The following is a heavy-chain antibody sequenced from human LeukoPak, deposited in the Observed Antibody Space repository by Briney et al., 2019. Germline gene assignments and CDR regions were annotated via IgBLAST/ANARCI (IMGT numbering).Heavy chain of an antibody. Sequence: ASVKVSCKASGYTFTGYYMHWVRQAPGQGLEWMGWINPNSGGTNYAQKFQGRVTMTRDTSISTAYMELSRLRSDDTAVYYCERRNTYYYGSGSYLFDPWGQGTLVTVSS. V-gene: IGHV1-2*02. D-gene: IGHD3-10*01. CDR2: INPNSGGT. J-gene: IGHJ5*02. CDR1: GYTFTGYY. CDR3: ERRNTYYYGSGSYLFDP.